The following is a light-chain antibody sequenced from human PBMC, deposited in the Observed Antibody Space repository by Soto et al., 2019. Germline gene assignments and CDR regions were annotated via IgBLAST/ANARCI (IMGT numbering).Light chain of an antibody. V-gene: IGKV3-11*01. CDR1: QSVSSY. CDR2: DAS. J-gene: IGKJ2*01. CDR3: QQRSNWP. Sequence: EIVLTQSPATLSLSPGERATLSCRASQSVSSYLAWYQQKPGRAPRLLIYDASNRATGIPARFSGSGSGTDFPLTISSLEPEDFAVYYCQQRSNWPLGQGTKLEIK.